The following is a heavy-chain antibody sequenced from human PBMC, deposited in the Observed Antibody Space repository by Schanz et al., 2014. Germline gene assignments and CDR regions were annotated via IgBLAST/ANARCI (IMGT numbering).Heavy chain of an antibody. CDR2: ISGSGAST. CDR1: GFSFSSYA. V-gene: IGHV3-23*01. J-gene: IGHJ4*02. CDR3: ARDHTTESYYSAGPPIDY. Sequence: EVQLLESGGGLVQPGGSLRLSCATSGFSFSSYAINWVRQAPGKGLEWVSGISGSGASTYYADSVKGRFTISRDNSNKTVDLQMNSLRAEDTAVYYCARDHTTESYYSAGPPIDYWGQGTLVTVSS. D-gene: IGHD1-26*01.